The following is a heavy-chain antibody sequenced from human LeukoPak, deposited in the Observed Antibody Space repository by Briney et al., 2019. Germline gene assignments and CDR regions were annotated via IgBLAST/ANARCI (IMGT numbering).Heavy chain of an antibody. J-gene: IGHJ4*02. Sequence: GGSLRLSCAASGFTFSSYSMNWVRQAPGKGLEWVSSISSSSSYIYYADSVKGRFTISRDNAKNSLYLQMNSLRAEDTAVYYCARGYPDTPDRIAVAGPIFDYWGQGTLVTVSS. D-gene: IGHD6-19*01. V-gene: IGHV3-21*01. CDR1: GFTFSSYS. CDR2: ISSSSSYI. CDR3: ARGYPDTPDRIAVAGPIFDY.